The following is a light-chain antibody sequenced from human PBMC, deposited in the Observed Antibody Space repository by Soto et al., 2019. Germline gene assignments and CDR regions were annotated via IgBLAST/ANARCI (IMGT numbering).Light chain of an antibody. CDR3: QSHDTSLSGYV. CDR1: SSNIGAGYD. CDR2: GNT. J-gene: IGLJ1*01. V-gene: IGLV1-40*01. Sequence: QSVLTQPPSVSGAPGQRVTISCTGSSSNIGAGYDVHWYQQLPGTAPKLLIYGNTNRPSGVPDRFSGSKSGTSASLAITGXQXXXXXXXYCQSHDTSLSGYVFGTGTKLTVL.